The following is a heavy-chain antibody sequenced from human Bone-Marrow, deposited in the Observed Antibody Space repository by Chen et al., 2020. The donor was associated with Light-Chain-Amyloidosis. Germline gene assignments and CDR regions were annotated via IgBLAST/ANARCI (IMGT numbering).Heavy chain of an antibody. J-gene: IGHJ4*02. V-gene: IGHV4-39*01. Sequence: HLQLQESGPGLVKPSETLSLTCTVSGGSISSSSYYWGWIRQPPGKGLEWIGSIYYSGSTYYNPSLKSRVTISVDTSKNQFSLKLSSVTAADTAVYYCARPQGVGATPFDYWGQGTLVTVSS. CDR1: GGSISSSSYY. CDR3: ARPQGVGATPFDY. D-gene: IGHD1-26*01. CDR2: IYYSGST.